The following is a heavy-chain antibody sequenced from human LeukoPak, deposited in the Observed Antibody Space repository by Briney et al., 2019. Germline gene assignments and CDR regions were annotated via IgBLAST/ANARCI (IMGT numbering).Heavy chain of an antibody. V-gene: IGHV4-59*01. J-gene: IGHJ4*02. D-gene: IGHD1-20*01. CDR3: ARTITGTTLRFDY. CDR2: IYYSGST. CDR1: GGSISSYY. Sequence: SETLSLTCTVSGGSISSYYWSWIRQPPGKGLEWIAYIYYSGSTNYNPSLKSRVTISVDTSKNQFSLKLSSVTAADTAVYYCARTITGTTLRFDYWGQGTLVTVSS.